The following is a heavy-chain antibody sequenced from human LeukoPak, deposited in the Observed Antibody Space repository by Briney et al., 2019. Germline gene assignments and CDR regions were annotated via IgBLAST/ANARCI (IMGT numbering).Heavy chain of an antibody. CDR2: IIPIFGTA. CDR1: GGTFSSYA. Sequence: ASVKVSCKASGGTFSSYAISWVRQAPGQGLEWMGRIIPIFGTANYAQKFQGRVTITTDESTSTAYTELSSLRSEDTAVYYCASGIRPFNYYDSSGYYYSAFDIWGQGTMVTVSS. CDR3: ASGIRPFNYYDSSGYYYSAFDI. V-gene: IGHV1-69*05. J-gene: IGHJ3*02. D-gene: IGHD3-22*01.